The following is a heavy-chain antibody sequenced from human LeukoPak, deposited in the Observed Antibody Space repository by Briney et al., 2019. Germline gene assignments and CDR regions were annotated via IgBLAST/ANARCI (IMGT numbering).Heavy chain of an antibody. D-gene: IGHD2-2*01. J-gene: IGHJ4*02. V-gene: IGHV4-39*01. CDR3: ARGIVVVPAATSFDY. CDR2: IYYSGST. Sequence: SETLSLTCTASGGSISSSSYYWGWIRQPPGKGLEWIGSIYYSGSTYYNPSLKSRVTISVDTSKNQFSLKLSSVTAADTAVYYCARGIVVVPAATSFDYWGQGTLVTVSS. CDR1: GGSISSSSYY.